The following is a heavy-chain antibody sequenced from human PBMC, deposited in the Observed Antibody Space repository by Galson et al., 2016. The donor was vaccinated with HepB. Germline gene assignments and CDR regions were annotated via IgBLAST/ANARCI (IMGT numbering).Heavy chain of an antibody. Sequence: KVSCKASGGTFSKYAISWVRQAPGQGLEWMGGIIPIFTTPNYAQSFEGRVTITADESTTTAYMELSSLRSEDTAVYFCARGGYYDSSGSLRYWGQGTLVTVSS. J-gene: IGHJ4*02. CDR2: IIPIFTTP. CDR3: ARGGYYDSSGSLRY. CDR1: GGTFSKYA. D-gene: IGHD3-22*01. V-gene: IGHV1-69*01.